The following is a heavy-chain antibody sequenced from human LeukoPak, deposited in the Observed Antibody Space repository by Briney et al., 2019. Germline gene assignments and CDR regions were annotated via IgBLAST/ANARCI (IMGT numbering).Heavy chain of an antibody. CDR2: ISTNKGNT. J-gene: IGHJ5*02. CDR1: GYIFTSYG. D-gene: IGHD2-8*01. Sequence: GASVKVSCKASGYIFTSYGISWVRQAPGQGLEWMEWISTNKGNTNYAQRLQGRVTMTTDTSTSTAYMELRSLRSDDTAVYYCVRDIQWRFDPWGQGTLVTVSS. V-gene: IGHV1-18*01. CDR3: VRDIQWRFDP.